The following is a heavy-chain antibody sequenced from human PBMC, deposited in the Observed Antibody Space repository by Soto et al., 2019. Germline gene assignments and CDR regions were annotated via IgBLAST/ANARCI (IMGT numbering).Heavy chain of an antibody. CDR2: IYYSGST. J-gene: IGHJ4*02. V-gene: IGHV4-59*01. CDR1: GGSISSYY. D-gene: IGHD6-13*01. Sequence: SETLSLTCTVSGGSISSYYWSWIRQPPGKGLEWIVYIYYSGSTNYNPSLKSRVTISVDTSKNQFSLKLSSVTAADTAVYYCARTYSSSPWYFDYWGQGTLVTVSS. CDR3: ARTYSSSPWYFDY.